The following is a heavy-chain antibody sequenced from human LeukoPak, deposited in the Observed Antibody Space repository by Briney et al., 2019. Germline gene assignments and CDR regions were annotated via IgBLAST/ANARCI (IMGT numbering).Heavy chain of an antibody. CDR3: ARARSYDFWSGYSPAFDY. Sequence: PSETLSLTCTVSGGSISSYYWSWIRQPAGKGLEWIGRIYTSGSTNYNPSLKSRVTMSVDTSKNQFSLKLSSVTAADTAVYYCARARSYDFWSGYSPAFDYWGQGTLVTVSS. D-gene: IGHD3-3*01. CDR2: IYTSGST. CDR1: GGSISSYY. J-gene: IGHJ4*02. V-gene: IGHV4-4*07.